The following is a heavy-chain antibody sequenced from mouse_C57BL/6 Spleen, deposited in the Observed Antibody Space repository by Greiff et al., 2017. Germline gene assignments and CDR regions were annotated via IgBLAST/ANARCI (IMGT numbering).Heavy chain of an antibody. CDR2: IYPGSGST. V-gene: IGHV1-55*01. CDR3: ARGYYYGSSYLWYFDV. D-gene: IGHD1-1*01. CDR1: GYTFTSYW. Sequence: QVQLQQPGAELVKPGASVKMSCKASGYTFTSYWITWVKQRPGQGLEWIGDIYPGSGSTNYNEKFKSKATLTVDTSSSTAYMQLSSLTSEDSAVYYCARGYYYGSSYLWYFDVWGTGTTVTVSS. J-gene: IGHJ1*03.